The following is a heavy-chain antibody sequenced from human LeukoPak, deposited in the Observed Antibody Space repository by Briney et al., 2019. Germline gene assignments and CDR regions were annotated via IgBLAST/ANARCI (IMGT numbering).Heavy chain of an antibody. Sequence: GGSLRLSCAASGFTGSNNYVSWVRQAPGMGLEWVSAIHSSGATCYADSVKGRFTISRDTSKNTLYLQISSLRVEDTAVYYCTVFRDSNHWGRGTLVTVSS. CDR1: GFTGSNNY. D-gene: IGHD2-21*02. J-gene: IGHJ5*02. CDR3: TVFRDSNH. V-gene: IGHV3-53*01. CDR2: IHSSGAT.